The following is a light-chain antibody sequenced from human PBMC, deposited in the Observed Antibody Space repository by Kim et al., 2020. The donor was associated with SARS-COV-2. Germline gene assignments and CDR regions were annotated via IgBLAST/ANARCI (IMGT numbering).Light chain of an antibody. J-gene: IGLJ2*01. CDR2: EVN. CDR1: KGDVGRNTR. V-gene: IGLV2-18*02. Sequence: GRSIPISCPGTKGDVGRNTRSCWFHQTPGAAPKLLIYEVNNRPSGVPDRFSGSKSGNTASLTISGLQAEDEADYYCSSYTSINTFVFGGGTKLTVL. CDR3: SSYTSINTFV.